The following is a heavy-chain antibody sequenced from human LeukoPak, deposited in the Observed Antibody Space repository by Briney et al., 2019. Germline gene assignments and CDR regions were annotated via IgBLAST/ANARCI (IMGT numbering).Heavy chain of an antibody. Sequence: GGSLRLSCAASGFTFSSYGMHWVRQAPGKGLEWVAFIRYDGNNKYYADSVKGRFTISRDNSKNTLYLQMNSLRAEDTAVYYCAKGDYSNNPYYYYYMDVWGKGTTVTVSS. D-gene: IGHD4-11*01. V-gene: IGHV3-30*02. CDR1: GFTFSSYG. CDR3: AKGDYSNNPYYYYYMDV. J-gene: IGHJ6*03. CDR2: IRYDGNNK.